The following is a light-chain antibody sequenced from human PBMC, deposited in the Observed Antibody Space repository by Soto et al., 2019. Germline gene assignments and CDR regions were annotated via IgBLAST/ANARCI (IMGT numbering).Light chain of an antibody. V-gene: IGKV3-15*01. CDR3: QQYNNWWT. J-gene: IGKJ1*01. CDR2: GAS. CDR1: QSVSSN. Sequence: EIVMTQSPATLSVSPGERATLSCRASQSVSSNLAWYQQKPGQAPRRLIYGASTRATAIPARFSGSGSGTEFTLTISSLQSEDFAVYYCQQYNNWWTFGQGTKVDI.